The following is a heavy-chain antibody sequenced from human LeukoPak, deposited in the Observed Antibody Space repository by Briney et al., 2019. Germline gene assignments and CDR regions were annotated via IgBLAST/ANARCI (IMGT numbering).Heavy chain of an antibody. CDR2: ISAYNGNT. V-gene: IGHV1-18*01. CDR3: AREEIDIAAAGTLFDY. J-gene: IGHJ4*02. D-gene: IGHD6-13*01. Sequence: ASVKVSCKASGGTFSSYAISWVRQAPGQGLEWMGWISAYNGNTNYAQKLQGRVTMTTDTSTSTAYMELRSLRSDDTAVYYCAREEIDIAAAGTLFDYWGQGTLVTVSS. CDR1: GGTFSSYA.